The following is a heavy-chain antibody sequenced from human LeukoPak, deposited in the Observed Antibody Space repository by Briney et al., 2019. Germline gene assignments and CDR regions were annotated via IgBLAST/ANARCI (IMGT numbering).Heavy chain of an antibody. CDR2: ISNSGTYM. CDR3: ARGPTGGPRTYSYY. Sequence: PGGSLRLSCAASEFTFSSYSMNWVRQAPGKGLEWVSSISNSGTYMYYADSVKGRFTISRDNAKNSLFLQMNSLRADDTAVYYCARGPTGGPRTYSYYWGQGILVTVSS. V-gene: IGHV3-21*01. CDR1: EFTFSSYS. D-gene: IGHD5-18*01. J-gene: IGHJ4*02.